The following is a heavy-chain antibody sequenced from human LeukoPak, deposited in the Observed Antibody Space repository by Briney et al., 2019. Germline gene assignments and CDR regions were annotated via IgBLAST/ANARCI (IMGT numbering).Heavy chain of an antibody. D-gene: IGHD6-19*01. CDR2: ISSRSTYT. CDR1: GFTFDDYR. CDR3: ARCVLDSSGWYDDAFDI. J-gene: IGHJ3*02. Sequence: GRSLRLSCAASGFTFDDYRMNWVRQAPGKGLEWVSSISSRSTYTYYAASVKGRFTISRDDAKSSLYLQMSSLRAEDTAVYYCARCVLDSSGWYDDAFDIWGQGTMVTVSS. V-gene: IGHV3-21*04.